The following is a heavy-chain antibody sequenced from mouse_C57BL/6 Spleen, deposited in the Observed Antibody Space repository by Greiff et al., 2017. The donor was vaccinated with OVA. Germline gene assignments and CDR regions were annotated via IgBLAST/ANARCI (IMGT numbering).Heavy chain of an antibody. V-gene: IGHV1-67*01. D-gene: IGHD1-1*01. CDR3: ARDRYGSSFWYFDV. CDR2: ISTYYGDA. J-gene: IGHJ1*03. Sequence: VKLMESGPELVRPGVSVKISCKGSGYTFTDYAMHWVKQSHAKSLEWIGVISTYYGDASYNQKFNDKATMTVDKSSSTAYMELARLTSEDSAVYYCARDRYGSSFWYFDVWGTGTTVTVSS. CDR1: GYTFTDYA.